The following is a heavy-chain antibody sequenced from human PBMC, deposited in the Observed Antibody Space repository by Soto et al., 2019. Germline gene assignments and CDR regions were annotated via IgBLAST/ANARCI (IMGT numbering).Heavy chain of an antibody. CDR1: GFTFDDYA. V-gene: IGHV3-9*01. J-gene: IGHJ2*01. CDR3: AKGGSHLLWYFDL. CDR2: ISWNSGSI. Sequence: GGSLRLSCAASGFTFDDYAMHWVRQAPGKGLEWVSGISWNSGSIGYADSVKGRFTISRDNAKNSLYLQMNSLRAEDTALYYCAKGGSHLLWYFDLWGRGTLVTVSS. D-gene: IGHD1-26*01.